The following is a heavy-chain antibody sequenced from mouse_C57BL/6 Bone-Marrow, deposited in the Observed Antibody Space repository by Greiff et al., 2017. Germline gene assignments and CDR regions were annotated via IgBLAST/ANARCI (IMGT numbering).Heavy chain of an antibody. D-gene: IGHD2-5*01. CDR1: GYSFTGYY. CDR2: IYPYNGVS. Sequence: EVKLQQSGPELVKPGASVKISCKASGYSFTGYYMHWVKQSHGNILDWIGYIYPYNGVSSYNQKFKGKATLTVDKSSSTAYMELRSLTSEDSAVYYCATAYYSNYNYAMDYWGQGTSVTVSS. V-gene: IGHV1-31*01. J-gene: IGHJ4*01. CDR3: ATAYYSNYNYAMDY.